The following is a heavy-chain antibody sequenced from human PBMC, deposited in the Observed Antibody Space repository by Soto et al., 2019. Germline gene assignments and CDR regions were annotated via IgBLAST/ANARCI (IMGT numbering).Heavy chain of an antibody. D-gene: IGHD6-13*01. Sequence: PGGSLRLSCAASGFTFSSYAMSWVRQAPGKGLEWVSAISGSGGSTYYADSVKGRFTISRDNSKNTLYLQMNSLRAEDTAVYYYAKGLAAAGTSYYSDYWGQGTLVTVSS. V-gene: IGHV3-23*01. CDR1: GFTFSSYA. J-gene: IGHJ4*02. CDR3: AKGLAAAGTSYYSDY. CDR2: ISGSGGST.